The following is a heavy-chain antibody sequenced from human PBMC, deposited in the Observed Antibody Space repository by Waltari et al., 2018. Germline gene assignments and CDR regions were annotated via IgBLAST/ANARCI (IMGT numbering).Heavy chain of an antibody. CDR3: AKGDSSGWLFDY. V-gene: IGHV3-7*01. D-gene: IGHD3-22*01. J-gene: IGHJ4*02. CDR1: GFTFSSSW. Sequence: EVQLVVSGGGLVQPGASLRLCCAASGFTFSSSWMGLVRQAAGKGPGWGANRVPDRSRTKNVDSVKGGCTSSRNNGKNALSLQMNSLGVEDADVYYCAKGDSSGWLFDYWGQGTLVTVSS. CDR2: RVPDRSRT.